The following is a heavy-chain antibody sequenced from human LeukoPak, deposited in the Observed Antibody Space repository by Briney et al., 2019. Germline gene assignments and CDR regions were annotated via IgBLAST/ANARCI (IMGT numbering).Heavy chain of an antibody. CDR1: GFRFNSSG. CDR3: AKETRGSYSDY. Sequence: GGSLRLSXAASGFRFNSSGMHWVCQAPGKGLEWVAFMSYDGSNRYYADSVKGRFTISRDNSKNTLYLQMNSLRAEDTAVYYCAKETRGSYSDYWGQGTLVTVSS. J-gene: IGHJ4*02. CDR2: MSYDGSNR. D-gene: IGHD5-12*01. V-gene: IGHV3-30*02.